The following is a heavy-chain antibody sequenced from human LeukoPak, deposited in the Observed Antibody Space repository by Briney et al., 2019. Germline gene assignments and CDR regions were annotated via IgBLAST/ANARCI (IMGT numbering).Heavy chain of an antibody. CDR2: LSAYDGNT. CDR1: GYTFTSYG. J-gene: IGHJ4*02. Sequence: ASVKVSFKASGYTFTSYGISWGRPAPGQGVGWMGWLSAYDGNTNYAQKLQGRVTMTTDTSTSTAYMELRSLRSDDTAVYYCAGGLGRRYGDYLPIDYWGQGTLVTVSS. D-gene: IGHD4-17*01. V-gene: IGHV1-18*01. CDR3: AGGLGRRYGDYLPIDY.